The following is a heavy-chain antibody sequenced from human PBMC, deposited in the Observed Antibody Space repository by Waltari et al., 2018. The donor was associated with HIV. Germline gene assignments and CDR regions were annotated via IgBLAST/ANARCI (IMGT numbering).Heavy chain of an antibody. CDR2: IWYDGSNK. CDR3: ARRGVLTYYYTMDV. Sequence: QVQLVESGGGVVQPGRSLRLSCAASGFTFSSYGMHWVRQAPGKGLGWVEVIWYDGSNKYYADSVKGRFSISRDNYKNTLYLQMNSLRAEDTAVYFCARRGVLTYYYTMDVWGQGTTVTVSS. D-gene: IGHD3-10*01. CDR1: GFTFSSYG. V-gene: IGHV3-33*01. J-gene: IGHJ6*02.